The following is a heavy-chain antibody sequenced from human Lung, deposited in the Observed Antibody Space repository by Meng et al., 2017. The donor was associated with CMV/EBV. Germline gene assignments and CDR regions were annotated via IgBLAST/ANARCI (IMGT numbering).Heavy chain of an antibody. D-gene: IGHD1-26*01. CDR1: GFSFSDHF. CDR3: AREASRSYYAFYFDY. Sequence: SCAASGFSFSDHFMSWIRQAPGKGLEWVSYISGNGNTIYYADSVKGRFTISRDNAKNSLYLQMNSLRVEDTAVYYCAREASRSYYAFYFDYWGQGXLVTVSS. CDR2: ISGNGNTI. V-gene: IGHV3-11*04. J-gene: IGHJ4*02.